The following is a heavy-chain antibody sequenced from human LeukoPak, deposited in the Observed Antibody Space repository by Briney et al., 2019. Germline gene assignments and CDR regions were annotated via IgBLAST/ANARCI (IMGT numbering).Heavy chain of an antibody. Sequence: SETLSLTCAVYGGSFSSYYWGWIRQPPGKGLEWIGSIYYSGSTYYNPSLKSRVTISVDTSKNQFSLKLSSVTAADTAVYYCASLASYYYYMDVWGKGTTVTISS. V-gene: IGHV4-39*01. CDR3: ASLASYYYYMDV. J-gene: IGHJ6*03. CDR2: IYYSGST. CDR1: GGSFSSYY.